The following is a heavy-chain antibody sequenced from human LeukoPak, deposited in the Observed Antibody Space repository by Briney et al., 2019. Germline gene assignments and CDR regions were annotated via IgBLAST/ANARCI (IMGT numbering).Heavy chain of an antibody. Sequence: ASVKVSCKASGYTSNSYYMHWVRQAPGQGLEWMGKINPSGGSTTYAQKFQGRVTMTRDTSTSTVYMELSSLRSEGTAVYFCARERDYKFDYWGQGALVTVSS. D-gene: IGHD4-11*01. J-gene: IGHJ4*02. V-gene: IGHV1-46*02. CDR2: INPSGGST. CDR3: ARERDYKFDY. CDR1: GYTSNSYY.